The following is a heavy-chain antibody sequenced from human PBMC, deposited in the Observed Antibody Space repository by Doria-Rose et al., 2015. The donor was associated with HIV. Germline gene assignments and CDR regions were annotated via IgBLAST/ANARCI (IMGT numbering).Heavy chain of an antibody. D-gene: IGHD5-12*01. J-gene: IGHJ4*02. Sequence: WALQKPGTGLEWMGIIYPCGSDTRYSPSFEDQVTISADKSLSTTYLQWSSLKASDTAMYFCARLGGGDYDSSPPFFDHWGQGTLVTVSS. CDR2: IYPCGSDT. CDR3: ARLGGGDYDSSPPFFDH. V-gene: IGHV5-51*01.